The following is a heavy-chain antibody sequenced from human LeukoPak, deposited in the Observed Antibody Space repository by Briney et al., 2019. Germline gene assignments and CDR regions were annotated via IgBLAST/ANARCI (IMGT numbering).Heavy chain of an antibody. V-gene: IGHV3-23*01. Sequence: GGSLRLSCAASGSTFSSYAMSWVRQAPGKGLEWVSAISGRGGSTYYADSVKGRFTISRDNSKNTLYLQMNSLRAEDTAVYYCAKYRPYGDYSCDYRGQGTLVTVSS. CDR3: AKYRPYGDYSCDY. CDR2: ISGRGGST. J-gene: IGHJ4*02. CDR1: GSTFSSYA. D-gene: IGHD4-17*01.